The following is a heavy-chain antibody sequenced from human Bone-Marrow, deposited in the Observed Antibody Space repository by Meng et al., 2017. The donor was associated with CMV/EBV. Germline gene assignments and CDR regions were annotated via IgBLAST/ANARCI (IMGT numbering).Heavy chain of an antibody. V-gene: IGHV3-13*01. D-gene: IGHD6-19*01. J-gene: IGHJ6*02. CDR3: AKEYHGQWLYYGKDV. CDR2: IGAAGDT. CDR1: GFTFTSND. Sequence: GESLKISCAASGFTFTSNDMYWVRQAPGKGLEWVSAIGAAGDTYYSGSVKGRFTISRDNAKHSVYLQMNSLRAEDTAIYYCAKEYHGQWLYYGKDVWDQGTTVAVSS.